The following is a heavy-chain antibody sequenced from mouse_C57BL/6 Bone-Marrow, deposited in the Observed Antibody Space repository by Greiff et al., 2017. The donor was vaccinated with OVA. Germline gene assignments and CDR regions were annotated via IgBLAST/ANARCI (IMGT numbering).Heavy chain of an antibody. CDR3: ARQRDSTMVTAMGMDY. CDR2: ISSGGSYT. J-gene: IGHJ4*01. D-gene: IGHD2-2*01. V-gene: IGHV5-6*01. CDR1: GFTFSSYG. Sequence: DVQLVESGGDLVKPGGSLKLSCAASGFTFSSYGMSWVRQTPDKRLEWVATISSGGSYTYYPDSVKGRFTISRDNAKNTLYLQMSSLKSEDTAMYYCARQRDSTMVTAMGMDYWGQGTSVTVSS.